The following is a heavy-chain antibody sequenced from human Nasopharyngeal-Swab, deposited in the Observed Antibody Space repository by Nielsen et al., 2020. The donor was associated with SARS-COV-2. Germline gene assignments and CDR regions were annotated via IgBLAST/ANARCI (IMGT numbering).Heavy chain of an antibody. V-gene: IGHV1-18*01. CDR2: IRVYNGNT. D-gene: IGHD3-10*01. CDR1: GYTFTSYG. J-gene: IGHJ3*02. CDR3: ARVHQAALRQRSGSYRPKLDAFDI. Sequence: ASAKVSCKASGYTFTSYGISWVRQAPGQGLEWMGWIRVYNGNTNYAQKLQGRVTMTRNTSISTAYMELSSLRSEDTAVYYCARVHQAALRQRSGSYRPKLDAFDIWGQGTMVTVSS.